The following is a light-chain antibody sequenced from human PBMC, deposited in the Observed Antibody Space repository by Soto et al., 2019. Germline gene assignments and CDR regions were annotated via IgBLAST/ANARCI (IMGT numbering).Light chain of an antibody. CDR2: EVS. V-gene: IGLV2-14*01. Sequence: QSVLTQPASVSGSPGQSIRISCTGTSSDIGAYKHVSWYQQHPGKAPKLMIYEVSNRPSGVSNRFSGSKSGNTASLTISGLQAEDEADYYCSSYTTSSTQVFGTGTKVTVL. CDR1: SSDIGAYKH. CDR3: SSYTTSSTQV. J-gene: IGLJ1*01.